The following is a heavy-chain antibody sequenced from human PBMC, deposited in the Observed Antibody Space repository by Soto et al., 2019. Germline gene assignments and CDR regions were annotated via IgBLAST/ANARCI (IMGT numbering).Heavy chain of an antibody. CDR2: MNPNSGNT. CDR1: GYTFTSYD. V-gene: IGHV1-8*01. D-gene: IGHD3-10*01. CDR3: ATALGYYGSGSYDAFDI. Sequence: ASVKVSCKASGYTFTSYDINWVRQATGQGLEWMGWMNPNSGNTGYAQKFQGRVTMTRNTSISTAYMELSSLRSEDTAVYYCATALGYYGSGSYDAFDIWGQGTMVTVSS. J-gene: IGHJ3*02.